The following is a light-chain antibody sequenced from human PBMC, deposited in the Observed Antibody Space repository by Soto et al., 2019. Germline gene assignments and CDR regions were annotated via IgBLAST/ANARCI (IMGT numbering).Light chain of an antibody. CDR3: RQYGSSLLFT. J-gene: IGKJ3*01. Sequence: EIVLTQSPGTLSLSPGERATLSCRASQSVSSSYLAWYQQKPGQAPRLLISGASSRATGMPDGFIGSRSGTAYSLPISRLEPEDFAVSYCRQYGSSLLFTFGPGTKVDIK. CDR1: QSVSSSY. V-gene: IGKV3-20*01. CDR2: GAS.